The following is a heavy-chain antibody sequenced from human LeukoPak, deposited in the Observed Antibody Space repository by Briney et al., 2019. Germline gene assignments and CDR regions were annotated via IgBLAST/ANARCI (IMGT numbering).Heavy chain of an antibody. D-gene: IGHD3-22*01. CDR1: GVTLSTYA. J-gene: IGHJ4*02. V-gene: IGHV3-23*01. CDR2: ISSSGSGDNT. CDR3: AKGRSGYYYFDY. Sequence: PGGSLRLSCAASGVTLSTYAMSWARQAPGKGLEWVSGISSSGSGDNTYYADSVKGRFTISRDSSKNTLFLHMNTLRAEDTAIYYCAKGRSGYYYFDYWGQGTLVTDSS.